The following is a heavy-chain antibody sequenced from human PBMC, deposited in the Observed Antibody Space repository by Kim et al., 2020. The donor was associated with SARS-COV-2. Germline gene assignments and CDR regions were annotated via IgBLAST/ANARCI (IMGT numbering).Heavy chain of an antibody. CDR3: ARAQQLWFGEMYGLNWFDP. J-gene: IGHJ5*02. CDR2: IIPIFGTA. D-gene: IGHD3-10*01. CDR1: GGTFSSYA. V-gene: IGHV1-69*13. Sequence: SVKVSCKASGGTFSSYAISWVRQAPGQGLEWMGGIIPIFGTANYAQKFQGRVTITADESTSTAYMELSSLRSEDTAVYYCARAQQLWFGEMYGLNWFDPWGQGTLVTVSS.